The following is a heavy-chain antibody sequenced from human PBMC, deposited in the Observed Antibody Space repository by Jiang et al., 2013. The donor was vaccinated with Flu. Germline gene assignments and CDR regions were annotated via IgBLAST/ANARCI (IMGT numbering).Heavy chain of an antibody. Sequence: KPTQTLTLTCTFSGFVTHRLVEWVWAGSVSPHGKALEWLALIYWDDDKGYSPSLKSRLSIAKDTSKNQVVLTMTNMDPVDTATYYCAHVSGDYVWGSYREAPFDIWGQGTVVTVSS. CDR2: IYWDDDK. CDR3: AHVSGDYVWGSYREAPFDI. V-gene: IGHV2-5*02. J-gene: IGHJ3*02. CDR1: GFVTHRLVEWV. D-gene: IGHD3-16*02.